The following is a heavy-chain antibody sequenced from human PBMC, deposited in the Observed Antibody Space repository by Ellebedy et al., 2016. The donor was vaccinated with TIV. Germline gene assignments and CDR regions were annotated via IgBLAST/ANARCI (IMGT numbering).Heavy chain of an antibody. D-gene: IGHD3-22*01. CDR3: VRGRFYDSSGPSRDY. V-gene: IGHV3-13*01. CDR2: IGTSGNT. CDR1: GFTFSSYD. Sequence: GESLKLSCAASGFTFSSYDMNWVRQPPGKGLEWVSAIGTSGNTYFAGSVKGRFTISRDNAKNSLYLEMNSLRAADTAVYYCVRGRFYDSSGPSRDYWGQGTLVTVSS. J-gene: IGHJ4*02.